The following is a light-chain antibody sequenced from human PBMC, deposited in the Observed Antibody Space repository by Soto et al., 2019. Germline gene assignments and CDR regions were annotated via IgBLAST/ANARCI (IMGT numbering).Light chain of an antibody. CDR1: QSVSSY. CDR3: QQRSNWQGAT. Sequence: EIVVTQSPATLSLSPGERATLSCRASQSVSSYLAWYQQKPGQAPRLLIYDASNRATSIPARFSGSGSGTDFTLTISSLEPEDFAVYYCQQRSNWQGATFGGGTKVEIK. V-gene: IGKV3-11*01. CDR2: DAS. J-gene: IGKJ4*01.